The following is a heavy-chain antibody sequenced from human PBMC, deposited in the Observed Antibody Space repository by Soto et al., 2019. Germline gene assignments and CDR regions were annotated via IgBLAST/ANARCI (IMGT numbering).Heavy chain of an antibody. CDR3: ATSMGLVTTDWFDP. CDR1: GYTLTELS. CDR2: FDPEDGET. D-gene: IGHD4-4*01. J-gene: IGHJ5*02. Sequence: ASVKVSCKVSGYTLTELSMHWVRQAPGKGLEWMGGFDPEDGETIYAQKFQGRVTMTEDTSTDTAYMELSSLRSEDTAVYYCATSMGLVTTDWFDPWGQGTLVTVSS. V-gene: IGHV1-24*01.